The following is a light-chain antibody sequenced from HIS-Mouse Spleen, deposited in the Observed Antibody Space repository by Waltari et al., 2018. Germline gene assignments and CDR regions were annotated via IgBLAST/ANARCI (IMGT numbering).Light chain of an antibody. CDR3: SSYTSSSFNVV. Sequence: QSALTQPASVSGSPGQSITISCTAPSSAVGGYNYDSGYQQHPGKAPKLMIYDVSNRPSGVSNRFSGSKSGNTASLTISGLQAEDEADYYCSSYTSSSFNVVFGGGTKLTVL. V-gene: IGLV2-14*03. CDR1: SSAVGGYNY. CDR2: DVS. J-gene: IGLJ2*01.